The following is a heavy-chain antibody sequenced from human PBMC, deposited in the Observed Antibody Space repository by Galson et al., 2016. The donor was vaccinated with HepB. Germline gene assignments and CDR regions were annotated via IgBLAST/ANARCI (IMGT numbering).Heavy chain of an antibody. J-gene: IGHJ3*02. Sequence: SLRLSCAASGFTFSCYGMNWVRQAPGKGLEWLSYISSTSSYIYYADSVKGRLSISRDNAKNSLYLQMNSLRADDTAVYYCAREDGRGYCTGGSCLLKDGFDIWGQGTLVTVSA. CDR2: ISSTSSYI. V-gene: IGHV3-21*05. D-gene: IGHD2-15*01. CDR1: GFTFSCYG. CDR3: AREDGRGYCTGGSCLLKDGFDI.